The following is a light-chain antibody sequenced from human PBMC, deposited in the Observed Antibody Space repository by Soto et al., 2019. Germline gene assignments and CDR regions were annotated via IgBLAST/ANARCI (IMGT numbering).Light chain of an antibody. J-gene: IGLJ3*02. CDR3: SSFASSNTWV. V-gene: IGLV2-8*01. CDR1: SSDVGAYNY. CDR2: EVT. Sequence: QSVLTQPPSASGSPGQSVTISCTGTSSDVGAYNYVSWYQQHAGKAPKLVIYEVTKRPSGVPDRFSGSKSANTASLTVSELQAEDEADYYCSSFASSNTWVFGGRTKLTVL.